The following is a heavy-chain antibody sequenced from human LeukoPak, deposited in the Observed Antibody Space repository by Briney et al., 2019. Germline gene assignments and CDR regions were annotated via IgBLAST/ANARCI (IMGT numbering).Heavy chain of an antibody. CDR1: GFTFSSYA. J-gene: IGHJ6*02. V-gene: IGHV3-23*01. Sequence: GGSLRLSCAASGFTFSSYAMSWVRQAPGKGLERVSAISGSGGSTYYADSVKGRFTISRDNSKNTLYLQMNSLRAEDTAVYYCAKGNYDFWSGYYQSDYYYYGMDVWGQGTTVTVSS. D-gene: IGHD3-3*01. CDR2: ISGSGGST. CDR3: AKGNYDFWSGYYQSDYYYYGMDV.